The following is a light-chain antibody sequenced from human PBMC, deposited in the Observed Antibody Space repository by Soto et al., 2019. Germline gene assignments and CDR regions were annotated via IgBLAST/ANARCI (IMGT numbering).Light chain of an antibody. CDR1: QSVSRY. Sequence: IVLTQSPATRSLSPGERATLSCRASQSVSRYLAWYQQKPGQAPRLLIYDASNRATGIPARFSGSGSGTDFTLTISSLEPEDFAVYYCQQRSDWPSTFGGGTKVQIK. CDR2: DAS. V-gene: IGKV3-11*01. J-gene: IGKJ4*01. CDR3: QQRSDWPST.